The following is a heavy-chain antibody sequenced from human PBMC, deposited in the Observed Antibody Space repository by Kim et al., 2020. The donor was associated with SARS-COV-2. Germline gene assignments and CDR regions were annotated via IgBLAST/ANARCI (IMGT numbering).Heavy chain of an antibody. Sequence: ADSVKGRFTISRDISKNTLYLQMSNLGAEDTAVFYCVRATTVASAGPIIDYWGQGTPVTVSS. J-gene: IGHJ4*02. D-gene: IGHD1-1*01. CDR3: VRATTVASAGPIIDY. V-gene: IGHV3-30*15.